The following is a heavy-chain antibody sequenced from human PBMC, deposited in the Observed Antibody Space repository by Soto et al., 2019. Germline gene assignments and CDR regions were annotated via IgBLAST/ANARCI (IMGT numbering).Heavy chain of an antibody. CDR3: ATITLSKGGPYFDH. V-gene: IGHV1-69*01. D-gene: IGHD1-20*01. CDR1: GGTFSSYA. J-gene: IGHJ4*02. Sequence: QVQLVQSGAEVKKPGSSVKVSCKASGGTFSSYAISWVRQAPGQGLEWMGGIIPIFGTANYAQKVQGRVTMAPDESPSTAYTEQSSLRSEDTAVYYGATITLSKGGPYFDHWGQGTLVTVSP. CDR2: IIPIFGTA.